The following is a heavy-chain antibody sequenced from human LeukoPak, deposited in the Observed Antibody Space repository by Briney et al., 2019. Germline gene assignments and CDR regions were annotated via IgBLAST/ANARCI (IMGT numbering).Heavy chain of an antibody. CDR1: GYSFSNYW. J-gene: IGHJ5*02. Sequence: SGESLKISCKASGYSFSNYWVAWVRQMPGKGLECMGIIYPADSDTTYSPSFQGQVTMSVDTSITTAYLQWYSLKASDTAMYYCARLPGYNRGWFVDNWFDPWGQGTLVTVSS. D-gene: IGHD6-19*01. V-gene: IGHV5-51*01. CDR3: ARLPGYNRGWFVDNWFDP. CDR2: IYPADSDT.